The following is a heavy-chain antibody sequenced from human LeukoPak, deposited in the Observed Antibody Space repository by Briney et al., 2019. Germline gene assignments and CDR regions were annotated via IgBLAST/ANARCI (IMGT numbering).Heavy chain of an antibody. CDR2: IWYDGSNK. CDR3: ARDPYPYGSGRNWFDP. CDR1: GFTFSSYG. D-gene: IGHD3-10*01. J-gene: IGHJ5*02. V-gene: IGHV3-33*01. Sequence: GGSLRLSCAASGFTFSSYGMHWVRQAPGKGLEWVEVIWYDGSNKYYADSVKGRFTISRDNSKNTLYLQMNSLRAEDTAVYYCARDPYPYGSGRNWFDPWGQGTLVTVSS.